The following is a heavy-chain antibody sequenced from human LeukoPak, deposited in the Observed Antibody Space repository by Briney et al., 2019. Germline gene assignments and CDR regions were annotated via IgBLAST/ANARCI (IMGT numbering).Heavy chain of an antibody. V-gene: IGHV3-48*03. Sequence: PGGSPRLSCAASGFTFSSYEMNWVRQAPGKGLEWVSYISSSGSTIYYADSVKGRFTISRDNAKNSLCLQMNSLRAEDTAVYYCARDQPFGEAYYYYGMDVWGQGTTVTVSS. D-gene: IGHD3-10*01. CDR2: ISSSGSTI. CDR3: ARDQPFGEAYYYYGMDV. CDR1: GFTFSSYE. J-gene: IGHJ6*02.